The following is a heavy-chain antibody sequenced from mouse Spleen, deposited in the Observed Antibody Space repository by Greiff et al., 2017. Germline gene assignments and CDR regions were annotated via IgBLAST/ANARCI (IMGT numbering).Heavy chain of an antibody. V-gene: IGHV1-69*02. J-gene: IGHJ4*01. CDR2: IDTSDSYT. CDR3: ARGGKGNMDY. Sequence: QVQLQQPGAELVRPGASVKLSCKASGYTFTDYWMHWVKQRPGQGLEWIGAIDTSDSYTSYNQKFKGKATLTVDESSSTAYMQLSSLTSEDSAVYYCARGGKGNMDYGGQGTSVTVSS. D-gene: IGHD1-3*01. CDR1: GYTFTDYW.